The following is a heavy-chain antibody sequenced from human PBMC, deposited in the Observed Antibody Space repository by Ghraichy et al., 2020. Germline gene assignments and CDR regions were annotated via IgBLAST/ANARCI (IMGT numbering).Heavy chain of an antibody. D-gene: IGHD2-15*01. CDR1: GGSFSGYY. CDR2: INHSGST. J-gene: IGHJ4*02. Sequence: SETLSLTCAVYGGSFSGYYWSWIRQPPGKGLEWIGEINHSGSTNYNPSLKSRVTISVDTSKNQFSLKLSSVTAADTAVYYCAGARYCSGGSCYPPFDYWGQGTLVTVSS. V-gene: IGHV4-34*01. CDR3: AGARYCSGGSCYPPFDY.